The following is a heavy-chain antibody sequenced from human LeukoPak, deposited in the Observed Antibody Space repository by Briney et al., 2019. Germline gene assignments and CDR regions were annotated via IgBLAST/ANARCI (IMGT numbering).Heavy chain of an antibody. Sequence: ASVKVSCKDSGYTFTGDGISWVRQAPGQGLEWMGWVSAYNGDTHYAQNVQGRVTMTTDTPTSTAYMELRSLRSDDTAVYYCARDRQSCSSSSCLVDSWGKGTLVTVSS. CDR2: VSAYNGDT. CDR3: ARDRQSCSSSSCLVDS. V-gene: IGHV1-18*01. J-gene: IGHJ4*02. CDR1: GYTFTGDG. D-gene: IGHD2-2*01.